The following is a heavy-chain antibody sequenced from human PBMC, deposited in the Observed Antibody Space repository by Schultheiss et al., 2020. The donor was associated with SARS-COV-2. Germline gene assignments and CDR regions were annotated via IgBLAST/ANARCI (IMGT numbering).Heavy chain of an antibody. D-gene: IGHD1-26*01. J-gene: IGHJ6*02. Sequence: ASVKVSCKASGGTFSSYAISWVRQAPGQGLEWMGWINPNSGGTNYAQKFQGWVTMTRDTSISTAYMELSRLRSDDTAVYYCRGEMVENSGSSYYYYGMDVWGQGTTVTVSS. CDR3: RGEMVENSGSSYYYYGMDV. V-gene: IGHV1-2*04. CDR2: INPNSGGT. CDR1: GGTFSSYA.